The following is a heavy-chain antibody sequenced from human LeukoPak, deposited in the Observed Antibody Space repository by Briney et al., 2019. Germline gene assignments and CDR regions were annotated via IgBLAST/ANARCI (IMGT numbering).Heavy chain of an antibody. CDR2: IYHSYYT. D-gene: IGHD2-2*02. Sequence: PSETLSLTCAVHGVSVSGFSWSWIRQSPGMGLEWIGEIYHSYYTNYNPSLKSRATISADTSENQFSLRLTSVPAADTAVYYCARIRCGHTESMCYNYWGLGTLVTVSS. CDR3: ARIRCGHTESMCYNY. V-gene: IGHV4-34*01. J-gene: IGHJ4*02. CDR1: GVSVSGFS.